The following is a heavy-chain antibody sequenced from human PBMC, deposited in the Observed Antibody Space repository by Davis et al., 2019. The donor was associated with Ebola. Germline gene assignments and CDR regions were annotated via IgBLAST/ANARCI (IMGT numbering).Heavy chain of an antibody. CDR2: ISYDGSNK. J-gene: IGHJ4*02. V-gene: IGHV3-30-3*01. D-gene: IGHD6-6*01. CDR1: GFTFSSYA. CDR3: AIPYSSSWGFDY. Sequence: PGGSLRLSCAASGFTFSSYAMHWVRQAPGKGLEWVAVISYDGSNKYYADSVKGRFTISRDNAKNTLYLQMNSLRAEDTAVYYCAIPYSSSWGFDYWGQGTLVTVSS.